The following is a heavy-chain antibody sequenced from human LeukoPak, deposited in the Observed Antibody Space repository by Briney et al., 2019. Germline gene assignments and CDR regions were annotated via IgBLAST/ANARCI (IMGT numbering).Heavy chain of an antibody. Sequence: GGSLRLSCAASGFTFSSYAMHWVRQAPGKGLEWVAVISYDGSNKYYADSVKGRFTMSRDNAKNTLYLQINSLRAEDTGVYYCARDRYGDWVLGFDYWGHGTLVTVSS. J-gene: IGHJ4*01. CDR1: GFTFSSYA. CDR3: ARDRYGDWVLGFDY. D-gene: IGHD4-17*01. V-gene: IGHV3-30*04. CDR2: ISYDGSNK.